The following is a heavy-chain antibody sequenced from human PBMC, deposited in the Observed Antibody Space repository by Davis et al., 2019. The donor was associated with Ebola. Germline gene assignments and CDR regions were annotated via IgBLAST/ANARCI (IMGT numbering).Heavy chain of an antibody. J-gene: IGHJ4*02. CDR2: INGNGDRT. CDR3: ARETKGDYDY. Sequence: GESLKISCAASGFTFNNYPMLWVRQAPGEGLESVSAINGNGDRTYYANSVKGRFTISRDNSKNMLYLQMGSLRIDDMSVYYCARETKGDYDYWGQGTLVTVSS. D-gene: IGHD2-21*01. CDR1: GFTFNNYP. V-gene: IGHV3-64*01.